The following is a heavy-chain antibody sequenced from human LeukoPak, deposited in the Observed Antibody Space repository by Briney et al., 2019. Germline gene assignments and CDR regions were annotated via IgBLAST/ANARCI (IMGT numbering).Heavy chain of an antibody. CDR1: GFTFSSYG. V-gene: IGHV3-30*18. CDR3: AKVMSLQNTFDY. J-gene: IGHJ4*02. Sequence: PGGSLRLSCAASGFTFSSYGMHWVRQAPGKGLEWVAVISHDGSNKYYADSVKGRFTISRDNSKNTLYLQMNSLRAEDTAVYYCAKVMSLQNTFDYWGQGTLVTVSS. D-gene: IGHD4-11*01. CDR2: ISHDGSNK.